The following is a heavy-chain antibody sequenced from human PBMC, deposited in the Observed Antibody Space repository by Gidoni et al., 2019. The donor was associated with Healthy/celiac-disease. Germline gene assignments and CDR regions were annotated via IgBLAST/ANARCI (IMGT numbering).Heavy chain of an antibody. CDR2: IYYSGST. CDR3: ARHEGGVFGYSYGFDY. CDR1: GGSISSYY. J-gene: IGHJ4*02. V-gene: IGHV4-59*08. D-gene: IGHD5-18*01. Sequence: QVQLQESGPGLVKPSETLSLTCTVSGGSISSYYWSWIRQPPGKGLEWIGYIYYSGSTNYNPSLKIRVTISVDTSKNQFSLKLSSVTAADTAVYYCARHEGGVFGYSYGFDYWGQGTLVTVSS.